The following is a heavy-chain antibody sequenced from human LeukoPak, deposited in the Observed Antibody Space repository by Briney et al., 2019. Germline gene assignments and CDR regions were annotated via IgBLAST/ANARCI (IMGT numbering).Heavy chain of an antibody. V-gene: IGHV1-69*13. D-gene: IGHD2-15*01. CDR1: GGTFSSYA. Sequence: GASVKVSCKASGGTFSSYAISWVRQAPGQGLEWMGGIIPIFGTANYAQKFQGRVTITADESTSTAYMELSSLRSEDTAVYYCARIRGIYSGLDYWGQGTLVTVSS. J-gene: IGHJ4*02. CDR3: ARIRGIYSGLDY. CDR2: IIPIFGTA.